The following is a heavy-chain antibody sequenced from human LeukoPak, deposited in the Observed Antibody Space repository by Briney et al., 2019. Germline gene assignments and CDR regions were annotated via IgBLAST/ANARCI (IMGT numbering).Heavy chain of an antibody. J-gene: IGHJ4*02. CDR2: TKPDGSAE. D-gene: IGHD2-15*01. Sequence: GGSLRLSCETSGFTFSSYWMGWVRQAPGKGLEWVANTKPDGSAEYYADSVRGRFTASRDNANNLLYLQMNRLRAEDTAVYCCARDGGLHTNFDYWGQGTLLTVSS. CDR3: ARDGGLHTNFDY. V-gene: IGHV3-7*01. CDR1: GFTFSSYW.